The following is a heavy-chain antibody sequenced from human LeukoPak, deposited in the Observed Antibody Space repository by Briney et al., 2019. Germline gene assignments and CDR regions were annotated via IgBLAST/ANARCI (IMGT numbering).Heavy chain of an antibody. CDR3: TRGVGATEGRYNWFDP. CDR2: MNPISGNT. V-gene: IGHV1-8*01. CDR1: GYTFTNFD. D-gene: IGHD1-26*01. Sequence: APVKVSCKASGYTFTNFDVNWVRQAAGQGPEWMGWMNPISGNTGYAENFQGRVTITRDTSISTAYMELSSLMLEDTAVYYCTRGVGATEGRYNWFDPWGQGTPVTVSS. J-gene: IGHJ5*02.